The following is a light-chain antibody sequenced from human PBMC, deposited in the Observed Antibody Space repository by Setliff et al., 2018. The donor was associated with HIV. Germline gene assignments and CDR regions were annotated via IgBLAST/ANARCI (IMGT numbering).Light chain of an antibody. V-gene: IGLV2-14*01. J-gene: IGLJ1*01. Sequence: QSVLTQPASVSGSPGQSITISCTATSSDVGDFDSVAWYQQHPGRAPKLMIYEVNNRPSGVSNRFPGSKSGNTASLTISGLQADDEADYYCSSYTTTSTLRVFGAGTKVTVL. CDR3: SSYTTTSTLRV. CDR1: SSDVGDFDS. CDR2: EVN.